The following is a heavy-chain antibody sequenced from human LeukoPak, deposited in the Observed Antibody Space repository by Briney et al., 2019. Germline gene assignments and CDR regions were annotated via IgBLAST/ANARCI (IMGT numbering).Heavy chain of an antibody. CDR2: IYYSGST. Sequence: SETLSLTCTASGGSISSYYWSWIRQPPGKGLEWIGYIYYSGSTNYNPSLKSRVTISVDTSKNQFSLKLSSVTAADTAVYYCARIPVDRYCSSTSCYYFDYWGQGTLVTVSS. CDR3: ARIPVDRYCSSTSCYYFDY. J-gene: IGHJ4*02. D-gene: IGHD2-2*01. CDR1: GGSISSYY. V-gene: IGHV4-59*01.